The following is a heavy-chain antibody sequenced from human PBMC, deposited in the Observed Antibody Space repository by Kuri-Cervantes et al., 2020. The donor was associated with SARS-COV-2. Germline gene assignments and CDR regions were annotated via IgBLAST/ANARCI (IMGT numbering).Heavy chain of an antibody. J-gene: IGHJ4*02. Sequence: SETLSLTCTVSGYSISSGYYWGWIRQPPGKGLEWIGSIYHSGSTYYNPSLKSRVTVSVDTSKNQFSLKLSSVTAADTAVYYCARGCPRITFGGVIVGHFDYWGQGTLVTVSS. CDR1: GYSISSGYY. CDR3: ARGCPRITFGGVIVGHFDY. CDR2: IYHSGST. D-gene: IGHD3-16*02. V-gene: IGHV4-38-2*02.